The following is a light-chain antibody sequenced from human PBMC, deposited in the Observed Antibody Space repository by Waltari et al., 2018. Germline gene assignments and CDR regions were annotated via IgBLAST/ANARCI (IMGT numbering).Light chain of an antibody. Sequence: EIVLTQSPVTLSLSPGEGATLSCKTSPSVGSFLAWYQQRPGQAPRLLIYDASLLATGIPTRFSGSGSGTDFTLTISSLESEDFAVYYCQQRNSWPLTFGPGTTV. CDR2: DAS. J-gene: IGKJ3*01. CDR1: PSVGSF. V-gene: IGKV3-11*01. CDR3: QQRNSWPLT.